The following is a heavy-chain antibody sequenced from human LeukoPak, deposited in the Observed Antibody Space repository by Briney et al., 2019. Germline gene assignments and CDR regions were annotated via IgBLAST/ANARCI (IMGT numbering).Heavy chain of an antibody. CDR2: FHNSGTS. Sequence: SETLSLTCTVSDDSISDYYRGWIRQPPGKGLEWIGYFHNSGTSTYNPSLKSRVTISADTSKNQFSLKLNSLTTADTAVYYCTKGAGWLIDYWGQGILVTVSS. V-gene: IGHV4-59*01. D-gene: IGHD3-16*01. J-gene: IGHJ4*02. CDR1: DDSISDYY. CDR3: TKGAGWLIDY.